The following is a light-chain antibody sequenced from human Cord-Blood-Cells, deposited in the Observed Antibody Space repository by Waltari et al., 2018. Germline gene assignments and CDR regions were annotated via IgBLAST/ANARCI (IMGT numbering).Light chain of an antibody. CDR3: CSYAGSSTYV. V-gene: IGLV2-23*01. Sequence: QSALTQPDSVSGSPGQSITISGTGTSTDVGSYNLVSWYQQHPGKAPKLMIYEGSKRPSGVSNRFSGSKSGNTASLTISGLQAEDEADYYCCSYAGSSTYVFGTGTKVTVL. CDR2: EGS. CDR1: STDVGSYNL. J-gene: IGLJ1*01.